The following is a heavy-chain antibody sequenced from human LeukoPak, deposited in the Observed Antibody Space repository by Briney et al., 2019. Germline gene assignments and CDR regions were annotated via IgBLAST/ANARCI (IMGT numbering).Heavy chain of an antibody. Sequence: SVKVSCKASGGTFSSYAISWVRQAPGQGLEWMGGIIPIFGTANYAQKFQGRVTITADKSTSTAYMELSSLRSEDTAVYYCAKVRFPYYFDYWGQGTLVTVSS. J-gene: IGHJ4*02. V-gene: IGHV1-69*06. CDR2: IIPIFGTA. CDR1: GGTFSSYA. CDR3: AKVRFPYYFDY.